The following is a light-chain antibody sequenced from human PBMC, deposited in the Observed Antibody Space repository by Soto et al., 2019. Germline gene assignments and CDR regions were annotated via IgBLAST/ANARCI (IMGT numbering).Light chain of an antibody. V-gene: IGKV1-39*01. CDR1: QSISSY. CDR3: QQSYSTPPVYT. CDR2: AAS. J-gene: IGKJ2*01. Sequence: DIQMTQSPSSLSASAGDRVTITCRASQSISSYLNWYQQKPGKAPKLLIYAASSLQSGVPSRFSGSGSGTDFTLTISSLQPEDFATYYCQQSYSTPPVYTFGQGTKLEIK.